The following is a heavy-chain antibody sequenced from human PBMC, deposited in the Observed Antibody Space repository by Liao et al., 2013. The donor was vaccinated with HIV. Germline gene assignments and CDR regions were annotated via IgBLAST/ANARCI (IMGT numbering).Heavy chain of an antibody. Sequence: QVFLEESGPGLMKPSETLSLTCSVSGGSINSYYWSWIRQPAGKGLEWIGRIYTSGSTNYSPSLKSRVTISVDTSKNQFSLTLTSVTAADTAVYYCARDFWREIRGYYYYYLDVWGKGTTVTVSS. V-gene: IGHV4-4*07. CDR3: ARDFWREIRGYYYYYLDV. D-gene: IGHD3-3*01. J-gene: IGHJ6*03. CDR1: GGSINSYY. CDR2: IYTSGST.